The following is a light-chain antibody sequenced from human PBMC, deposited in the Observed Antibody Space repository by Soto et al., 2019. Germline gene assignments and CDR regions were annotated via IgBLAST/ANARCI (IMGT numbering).Light chain of an antibody. J-gene: IGKJ1*01. V-gene: IGKV1-39*01. Sequence: DIQMTQSPSSLSASVGDRVTITCRASQSISSYLNWYQQKPGKXPKXXIYAASSLQSGVPSRFSGSGSGPDLTLTISSLQPEDFETYDCQQSYSSPPTFGQGTKVDIK. CDR1: QSISSY. CDR2: AAS. CDR3: QQSYSSPPT.